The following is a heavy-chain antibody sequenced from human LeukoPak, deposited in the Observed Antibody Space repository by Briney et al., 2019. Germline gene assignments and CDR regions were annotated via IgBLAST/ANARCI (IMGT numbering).Heavy chain of an antibody. CDR1: GYTFTGYY. CDR2: INPNSGGT. Sequence: ASVKVSCKASGYTFTGYYMHWVRQAPGQGLEWMGWINPNSGGTNYAQKFQGRVTMTRDTSISTAYMKLSRLRSDDTAVYYCARSLPAASSYYMDVWGKGTTVTVSS. CDR3: ARSLPAASSYYMDV. V-gene: IGHV1-2*02. D-gene: IGHD2-2*01. J-gene: IGHJ6*03.